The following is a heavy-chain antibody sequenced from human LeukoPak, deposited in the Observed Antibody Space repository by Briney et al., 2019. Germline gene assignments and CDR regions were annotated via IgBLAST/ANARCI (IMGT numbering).Heavy chain of an antibody. V-gene: IGHV3-30-3*01. J-gene: IGHJ4*02. Sequence: GGSLRLSCAASGFIFSSYVMHWVRQAPGKGLEWVALISFDGNNQYYSHSVKGRFTISRDYSKNTLYLQMNSLRDEDTAVYYCARVGYCSSTSCYKTFDYWGQGTLVTVSS. CDR3: ARVGYCSSTSCYKTFDY. CDR1: GFIFSSYV. CDR2: ISFDGNNQ. D-gene: IGHD2-2*02.